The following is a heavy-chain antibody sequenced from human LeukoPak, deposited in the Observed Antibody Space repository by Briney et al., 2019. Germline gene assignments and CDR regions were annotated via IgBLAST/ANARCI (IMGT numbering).Heavy chain of an antibody. V-gene: IGHV1-69*04. CDR2: IIPILGIA. CDR3: ARDHQDRRTGTTIDY. D-gene: IGHD1-1*01. Sequence: ASVKVSCKASGGTFSSYAISWVRQAPGQGLEWMGRIIPILGIANYAQKFQGRVTITADKSTSTAYMELSSLRSEDTAAYYCARDHQDRRTGTTIDYWGQGTLVTVSS. J-gene: IGHJ4*02. CDR1: GGTFSSYA.